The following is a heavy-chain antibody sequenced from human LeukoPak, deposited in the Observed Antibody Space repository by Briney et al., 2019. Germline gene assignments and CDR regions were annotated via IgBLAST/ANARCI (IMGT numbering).Heavy chain of an antibody. CDR3: ASTPYYYDSSGYYNWFDP. J-gene: IGHJ5*02. D-gene: IGHD3-22*01. CDR1: GYTFTSYG. CDR2: ISAYNGNT. Sequence: GASVKVSCKASGYTFTSYGISWVRQAPGQGLEWIGWISAYNGNTNYAQKLQGRVTMTTGTSTSTAYMELRSLRSDDTAVYYCASTPYYYDSSGYYNWFDPWGQGTLVTVSS. V-gene: IGHV1-18*01.